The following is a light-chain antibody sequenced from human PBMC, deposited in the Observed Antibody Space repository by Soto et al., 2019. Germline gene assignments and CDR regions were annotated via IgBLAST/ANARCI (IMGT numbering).Light chain of an antibody. V-gene: IGKV1-17*01. CDR1: QVITND. J-gene: IGKJ1*01. CDR2: AAS. Sequence: IQMTQSPSSLSASVGDRLSITCRASQVITNDLGWYQQKPGKAPKRLIYAASTLQSGVPSRFSGSGSGTAFTLTLSSLQPEDVATYYCLQMNTYPWTCGQGTKVEIK. CDR3: LQMNTYPWT.